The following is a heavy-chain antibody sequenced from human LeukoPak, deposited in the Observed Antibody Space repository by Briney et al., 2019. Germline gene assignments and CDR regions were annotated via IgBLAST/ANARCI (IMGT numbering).Heavy chain of an antibody. CDR3: AREIRGYSLS. CDR1: GGSISSSNW. V-gene: IGHV4-4*02. Sequence: SETLSLTCAVSGGSISSSNWWSWVRQPPGKGLEWIGSIYYSGSTYYNPSLKSRVTISVDTSKNQFSLKLSSVTAADTAVYYCAREIRGYSLSWGQGTLVTVSS. D-gene: IGHD5-18*01. CDR2: IYYSGST. J-gene: IGHJ5*02.